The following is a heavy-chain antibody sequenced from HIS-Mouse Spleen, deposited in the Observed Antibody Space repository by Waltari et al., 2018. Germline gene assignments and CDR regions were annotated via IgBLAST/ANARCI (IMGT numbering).Heavy chain of an antibody. Sequence: QLQLQESGPGLVKPSETLSLTCTVSGGSISSSSYYWGWIRQPPGKGLEWIGSSYYSGCTYYNPSLKSRVTRSVDTSKNQFSLKLSSVTAADTAVYYCAREIPYSSSWYDWYFDLWGRGTLVTVSS. CDR2: SYYSGCT. V-gene: IGHV4-39*07. CDR3: AREIPYSSSWYDWYFDL. CDR1: GGSISSSSYY. J-gene: IGHJ2*01. D-gene: IGHD6-13*01.